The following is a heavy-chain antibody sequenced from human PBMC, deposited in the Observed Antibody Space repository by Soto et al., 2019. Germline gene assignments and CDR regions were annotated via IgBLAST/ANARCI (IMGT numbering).Heavy chain of an antibody. CDR3: ARGASP. J-gene: IGHJ5*02. V-gene: IGHV1-8*01. CDR1: GYTFTSSD. Sequence: QEQLVQSGAEVKKPGASVKVSCKASGYTFTSSDINWVRQATGQGLEWMGWMNPNTGNTGYAQKFQGRITLTRSTSNSTAYLELSSLNSDDSAVYYCARGASPWGQGTLVTVSS. CDR2: MNPNTGNT.